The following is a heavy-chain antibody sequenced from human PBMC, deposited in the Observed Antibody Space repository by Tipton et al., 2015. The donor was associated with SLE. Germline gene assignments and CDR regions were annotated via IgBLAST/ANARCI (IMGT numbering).Heavy chain of an antibody. J-gene: IGHJ5*02. V-gene: IGHV3-9*01. CDR1: GFTFDDYA. D-gene: IGHD1-26*01. CDR2: ISWNSGSI. Sequence: SLRLSCAASGFTFDDYAMHWVRQAPGKGLEWVSGISWNSGSIGYADSVKGRFTISRDNAKNSLYLQMNSLRAEDTAVYYCARRVGATNNWFDPWGQGTLVTVSS. CDR3: ARRVGATNNWFDP.